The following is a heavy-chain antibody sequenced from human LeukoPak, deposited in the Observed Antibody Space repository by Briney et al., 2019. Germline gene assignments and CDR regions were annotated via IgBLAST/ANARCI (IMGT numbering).Heavy chain of an antibody. J-gene: IGHJ4*02. CDR2: INPNSGGT. V-gene: IGHV1-2*02. CDR1: GYTFTGNY. D-gene: IGHD6-13*01. Sequence: GASVMVSCKASGYTFTGNYMHWGRQAPGQGLEWMGWINPNSGGTNYAQKFHGRVTMTRDTSISTAYMGPSRLRSDDTAVYYCARDRGTTVYSSSWHFDSWGQGTLVTVSS. CDR3: ARDRGTTVYSSSWHFDS.